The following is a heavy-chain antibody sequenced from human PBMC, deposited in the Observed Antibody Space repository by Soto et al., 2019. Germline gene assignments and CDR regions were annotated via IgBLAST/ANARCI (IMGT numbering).Heavy chain of an antibody. J-gene: IGHJ4*02. Sequence: PSQTLSLTCAISGDSVSSNSAAGNWIRQSPSRGLEWLGRTYYRSKWYNEYAVSVKSRITIKPDTSKNQFSLQLNSVIPEDTAVYYCAGMQDGALAYWGQGTLVTVSS. D-gene: IGHD1-26*01. CDR1: GDSVSSNSAA. CDR2: TYYRSKWYN. V-gene: IGHV6-1*01. CDR3: AGMQDGALAY.